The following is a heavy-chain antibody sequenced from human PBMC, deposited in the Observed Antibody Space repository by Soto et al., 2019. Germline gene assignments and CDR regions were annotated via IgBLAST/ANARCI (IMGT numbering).Heavy chain of an antibody. Sequence: QVQLVQSGAEVLKPGSSVKLSCKTSGDTFDTFAISWVRQAPGQGLEWMGGIIPIFRTPDYTQKFQGRVKITADVSKSTDYIELSSLRSEYTAVYYSARDKGRVQLGGNYYYALDVWGQGTTVTVSS. CDR2: IIPIFRTP. CDR1: GDTFDTFA. D-gene: IGHD1-1*01. CDR3: ARDKGRVQLGGNYYYALDV. J-gene: IGHJ6*02. V-gene: IGHV1-69*12.